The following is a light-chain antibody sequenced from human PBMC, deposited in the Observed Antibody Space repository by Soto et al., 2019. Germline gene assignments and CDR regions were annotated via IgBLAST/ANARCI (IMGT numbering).Light chain of an antibody. V-gene: IGLV1-40*01. Sequence: QSVLTQPPSVSGAPGQRVTISCTGSSSNIGAGYDVQWYQQLPGTAPKLLISNNNNRPSGVPDRFSGSKSDTSASLAITGIQAEDEADYYCQSFDRSLSGWVFGGGTKQTVL. CDR3: QSFDRSLSGWV. CDR2: NNN. J-gene: IGLJ3*02. CDR1: SSNIGAGYD.